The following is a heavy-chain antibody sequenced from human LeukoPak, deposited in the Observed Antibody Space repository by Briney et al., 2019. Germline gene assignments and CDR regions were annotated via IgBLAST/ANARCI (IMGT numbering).Heavy chain of an antibody. J-gene: IGHJ4*02. Sequence: GSLRLSCAASGFTFSSYAMSWVRQAPGKGLEWVSAISGSSGSTYYADSVKGRFTISRDNSKNTLYLQMNSLRAEDTAVYYCAKEDGDYEFGYLRKGAFDYWGQGTLVTVSS. CDR1: GFTFSSYA. CDR3: AKEDGDYEFGYLRKGAFDY. CDR2: ISGSSGST. D-gene: IGHD4-17*01. V-gene: IGHV3-23*01.